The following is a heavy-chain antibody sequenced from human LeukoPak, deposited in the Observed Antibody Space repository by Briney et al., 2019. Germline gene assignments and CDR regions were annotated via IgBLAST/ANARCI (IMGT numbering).Heavy chain of an antibody. J-gene: IGHJ4*02. V-gene: IGHV4-4*07. CDR3: ASHYYDSSGPTHDY. CDR2: IYTSGST. CDR1: GGSINDYY. D-gene: IGHD3-22*01. Sequence: SETLSLTCTVSGGSINDYYWTWIRQPPGKGLEWIGRIYTSGSTNYNPSLKSRVTISVDRSKNQFSLKLSSVTAADTAVYYCASHYYDSSGPTHDYWGQGTLVTVSS.